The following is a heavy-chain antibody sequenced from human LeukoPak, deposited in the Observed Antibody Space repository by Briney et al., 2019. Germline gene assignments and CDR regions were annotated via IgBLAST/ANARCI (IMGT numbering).Heavy chain of an antibody. J-gene: IGHJ4*02. CDR3: ARAAEMATIEGG. D-gene: IGHD5-24*01. CDR2: MNPNSGNT. CDR1: GYTFTSYD. V-gene: IGHV1-8*01. Sequence: ASVKVSCKASGYTFTSYDINWVRQATGQGLEWMGWMNPNSGNTGYAQKFQGRVTMTRDMSTSTVYMELSSLRSEDTAVYYCARAAEMATIEGGWGQGTLVTVSS.